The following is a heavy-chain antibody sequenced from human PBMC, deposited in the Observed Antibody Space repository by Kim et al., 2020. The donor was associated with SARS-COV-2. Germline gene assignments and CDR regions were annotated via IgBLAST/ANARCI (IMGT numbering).Heavy chain of an antibody. D-gene: IGHD5-12*01. J-gene: IGHJ4*02. Sequence: SETLSLTCSVSGGSISTSSHYWGWIRQSPGKGLEWIGSVYYSGSTYYNPSLKSRVIISVDTSMNQFSLKLSSVTAADTAIYYCARDPYGGYGVFDHWGQGTLVTVSS. CDR1: GGSISTSSHY. CDR2: VYYSGST. CDR3: ARDPYGGYGVFDH. V-gene: IGHV4-39*07.